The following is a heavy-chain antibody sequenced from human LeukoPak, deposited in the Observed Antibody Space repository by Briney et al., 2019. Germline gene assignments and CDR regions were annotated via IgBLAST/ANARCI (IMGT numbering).Heavy chain of an antibody. CDR1: GGSISTYY. CDR2: IYYSGGT. V-gene: IGHV4-59*01. Sequence: PSETLSLTCTVSGGSISTYYWNWIRQPPGKGLEWIGYIYYSGGTNYNPSLTGRVTISVDTSKTQFSLKLSSVTAADTAVYYCAREYNYYDRSGWDAFEIWGQGTMVTVSS. J-gene: IGHJ3*02. CDR3: AREYNYYDRSGWDAFEI. D-gene: IGHD3-22*01.